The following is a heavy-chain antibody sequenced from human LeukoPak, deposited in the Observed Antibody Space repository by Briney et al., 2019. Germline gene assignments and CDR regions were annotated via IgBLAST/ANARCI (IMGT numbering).Heavy chain of an antibody. CDR2: IRHTGQT. J-gene: IGHJ3*02. V-gene: IGHV4-34*01. Sequence: QPSETLSLTCAVYGGSFSSFHWSWIRQPPGKELEWIGEIRHTGQTNYNPSLKSRVTISVDTSKNQFSLNMSSVTAADTAVYYCARDRWFNDFWSGYYPRDAFDIWGQGTMVTVSS. D-gene: IGHD3-3*01. CDR3: ARDRWFNDFWSGYYPRDAFDI. CDR1: GGSFSSFH.